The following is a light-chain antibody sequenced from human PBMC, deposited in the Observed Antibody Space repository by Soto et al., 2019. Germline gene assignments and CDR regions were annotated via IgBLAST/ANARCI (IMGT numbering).Light chain of an antibody. CDR2: DAS. V-gene: IGKV1-5*01. CDR1: QTTNTW. CDR3: QQNISYPYT. Sequence: DIQMTQFPSTLSASVGDRVTITCRASQTTNTWLAWYQQKPGTAPKLLIYDASRLEGGVPSRFSASGTGAEFTLTISRLQADDLATYYCQQNISYPYTFGQGTKVEIK. J-gene: IGKJ2*01.